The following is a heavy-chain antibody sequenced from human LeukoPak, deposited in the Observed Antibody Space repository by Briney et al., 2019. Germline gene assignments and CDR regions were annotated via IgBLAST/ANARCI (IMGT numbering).Heavy chain of an antibody. V-gene: IGHV4-39*01. CDR3: ARPSTDYVWGSYRTGAFDI. CDR2: IYYSGST. D-gene: IGHD3-16*02. CDR1: GGSISSSSYY. Sequence: KPSETLSLACTVSGGSISSSSYYWGWIRQPPGKGLEWNGSIYYSGSTYYNPSLKSRVTISVDTSKNQFSLKLSSVTAADTAVYYCARPSTDYVWGSYRTGAFDIWGQGTMVTVSS. J-gene: IGHJ3*02.